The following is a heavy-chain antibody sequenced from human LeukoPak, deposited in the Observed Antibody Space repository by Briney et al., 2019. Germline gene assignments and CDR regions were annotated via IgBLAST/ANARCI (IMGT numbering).Heavy chain of an antibody. CDR3: ARGAAYYYDSRDWFDP. Sequence: GGSLGLSCEASGFTFSRYGMSWVGQAPGKGLKWVSAISGSGGSTYYADSVKGRFTISRDNSKNTLYLQINSLRAEDTAVYYCARGAAYYYDSRDWFDPWGQGTLVTVSS. CDR2: ISGSGGST. J-gene: IGHJ5*02. V-gene: IGHV3-23*01. CDR1: GFTFSRYG. D-gene: IGHD3-22*01.